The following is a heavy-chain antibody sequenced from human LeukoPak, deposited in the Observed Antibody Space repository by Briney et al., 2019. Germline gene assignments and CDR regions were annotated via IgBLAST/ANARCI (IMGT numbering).Heavy chain of an antibody. CDR3: SRENGAFSPFGY. CDR2: ISLTGLT. J-gene: IGHJ4*02. CDR1: GGAISNTNW. V-gene: IGHV4-4*02. D-gene: IGHD2-8*01. Sequence: PSGTLSLTCGVSGGAISNTNWWSWVRQPPGQGLEWIGEISLTGLTHYNPSLESRVTVSLDKSKNQPSLNLISVTTADTAVYYCSRENGAFSPFGYWGQGTLVTVLS.